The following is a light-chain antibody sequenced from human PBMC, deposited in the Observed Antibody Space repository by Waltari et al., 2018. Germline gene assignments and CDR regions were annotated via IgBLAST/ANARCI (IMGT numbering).Light chain of an antibody. CDR1: QSVSSTY. V-gene: IGKV3-20*01. CDR3: QQYGDSPRT. J-gene: IGKJ1*01. CDR2: GAS. Sequence: ETVLTQSPGTLSLSPGERATLSCRASQSVSSTYLAWYQQKPGQAPRLLIYGASTRATGIPDRFRGSGSGTDFILIISRLEPEDFAVYYCQQYGDSPRTFGQGTKVEIK.